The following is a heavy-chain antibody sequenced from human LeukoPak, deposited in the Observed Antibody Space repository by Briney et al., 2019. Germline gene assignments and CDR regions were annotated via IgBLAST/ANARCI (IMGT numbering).Heavy chain of an antibody. CDR1: AFTFSSDW. CDR2: ISSDGSST. Sequence: GGSLRLSCAASAFTFSSDWMHWVRQAPGKGLVWVSRISSDGSSTSYADSVKGRFTISRDNTKNTLYLQMNSLRDEDTAVYYCARDMITFGGVITWGQGTLVTVSS. J-gene: IGHJ5*02. D-gene: IGHD3-16*02. CDR3: ARDMITFGGVIT. V-gene: IGHV3-74*01.